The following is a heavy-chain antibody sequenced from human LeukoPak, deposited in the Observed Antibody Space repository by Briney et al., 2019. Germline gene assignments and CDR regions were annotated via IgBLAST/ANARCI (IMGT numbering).Heavy chain of an antibody. Sequence: GGSLRLSCAASGFTFSTYSMNWLRLAPGKGLEWVSSISPDSNYKYYVDSVKGRFTISRDNAKSSLYLQMNSLRAEDTAVYYCARDKSIAVAGPDYWGQGTLVTVSS. CDR1: GFTFSTYS. V-gene: IGHV3-21*01. CDR2: ISPDSNYK. J-gene: IGHJ4*02. D-gene: IGHD6-19*01. CDR3: ARDKSIAVAGPDY.